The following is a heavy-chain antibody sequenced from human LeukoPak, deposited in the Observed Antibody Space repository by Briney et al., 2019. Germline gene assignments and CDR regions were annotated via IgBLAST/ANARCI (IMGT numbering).Heavy chain of an antibody. CDR2: ITSGGAP. CDR3: ARDPNGDYIGAFEF. CDR1: GFTFTNYA. J-gene: IGHJ3*01. D-gene: IGHD4-17*01. Sequence: GGSLRLSCAASGFTFTNYAVMWVRQAPGQGLEWVSAITSGGAPRYAGSVKGRFTISRDNSKNTLHLQMNSLRAEDTAQYFCARDPNGDYIGAFEFWGQGTGVTVSS. V-gene: IGHV3-23*01.